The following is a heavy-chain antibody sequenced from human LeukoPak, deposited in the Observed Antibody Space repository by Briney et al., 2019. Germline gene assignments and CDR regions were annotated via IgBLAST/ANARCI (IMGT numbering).Heavy chain of an antibody. CDR3: ARRTTAWFDP. Sequence: GESLKISCKGSGYTFGSYWIGWVRQMPGKGLEWMGIISPGDSESRHSPSFQGQVTMSVDKSISTAYLQWSSLKASDTAMYYCARRTTAWFDPWGQGTLVTVSS. CDR1: GYTFGSYW. J-gene: IGHJ5*02. D-gene: IGHD1-1*01. CDR2: ISPGDSES. V-gene: IGHV5-51*01.